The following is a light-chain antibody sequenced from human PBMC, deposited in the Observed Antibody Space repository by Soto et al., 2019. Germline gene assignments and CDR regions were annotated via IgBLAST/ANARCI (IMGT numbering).Light chain of an antibody. CDR2: DGS. Sequence: IVLTQSPATLSLSPGEGATLSCRASQSIGDYVAWFQQKPGQAPRLLIYDGSNRAVGIPARFSGSASGTDSTLTISSLEPEDCAVYYCQQRSAWPLTFGGGTRVEI. V-gene: IGKV3-11*01. CDR1: QSIGDY. J-gene: IGKJ4*01. CDR3: QQRSAWPLT.